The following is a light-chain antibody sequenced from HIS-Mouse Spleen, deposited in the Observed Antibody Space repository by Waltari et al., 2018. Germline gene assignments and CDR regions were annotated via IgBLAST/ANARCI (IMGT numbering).Light chain of an antibody. V-gene: IGKV2-30*01. Sequence: DVVMTKSPLSLPVTLGQPASIPCRSSQSLVYSDGNTYLNWFQQRPGQSPRRLIYKVSNRDSGVPDRFSGSGSGTDFTLKISRVEAEDVGVYYCMQGTHWVTFGQGTRLEIK. CDR1: QSLVYSDGNTY. CDR2: KVS. J-gene: IGKJ5*01. CDR3: MQGTHWVT.